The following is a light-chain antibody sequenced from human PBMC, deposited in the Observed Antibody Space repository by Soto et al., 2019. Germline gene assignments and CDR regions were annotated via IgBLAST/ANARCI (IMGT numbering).Light chain of an antibody. V-gene: IGLV1-40*01. CDR1: SSNIGAGYN. CDR3: QSYATSLSGFYV. J-gene: IGLJ1*01. CDR2: DNN. Sequence: QSVVTQPPSVSGAPGQRVSISCTGSSSNIGAGYNVHWYQQLPGTAPKLLIYDNNNRPSGVPDRFSGSKSGTSASLAITGLQAEDEADYYCQSYATSLSGFYVFGTGSKLTVL.